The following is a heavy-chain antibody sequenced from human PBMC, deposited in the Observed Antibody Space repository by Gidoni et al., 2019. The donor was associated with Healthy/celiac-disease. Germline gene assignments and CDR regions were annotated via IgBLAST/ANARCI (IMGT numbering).Heavy chain of an antibody. CDR2: MNPNSGNT. Sequence: QVQLVQSGAEVQKPGASVKVSGKASGYTFTSYDINWVRQATVQGLEWMGWMNPNSGNTGYAQKFQGRVTMTRNTSISTAYMELSSLRSEDTAVYYCAIGTVDTAMVPDYYGMDVWDQGTTVTVSS. D-gene: IGHD5-18*01. V-gene: IGHV1-8*01. CDR3: AIGTVDTAMVPDYYGMDV. J-gene: IGHJ6*02. CDR1: GYTFTSYD.